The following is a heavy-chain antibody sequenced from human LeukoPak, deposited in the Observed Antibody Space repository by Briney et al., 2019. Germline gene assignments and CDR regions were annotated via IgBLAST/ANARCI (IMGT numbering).Heavy chain of an antibody. CDR2: ISWNSGSI. V-gene: IGHV3-9*01. CDR3: ASRGVLDY. CDR1: GFTFDDYA. J-gene: IGHJ4*02. D-gene: IGHD2-8*01. Sequence: GRSLRLSCAASGFTFDDYAMHWVRQAPGKGLEWVSGISWNSGSIGYADSVKGRFTISRDNAKNSLYLQMNSLRAEDTAVYYCASRGVLDYWGQGTLVTVSS.